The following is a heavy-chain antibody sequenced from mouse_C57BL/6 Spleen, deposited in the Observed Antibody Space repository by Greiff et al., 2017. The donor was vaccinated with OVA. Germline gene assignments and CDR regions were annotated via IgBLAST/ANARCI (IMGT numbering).Heavy chain of an antibody. Sequence: QVQLQQSGPELVKPGASVKISCKASGYSFTSYYIHWVKQRPGQGLEWIGWIYPGSGNTKYNAKFKGKATLTADTSSSPAYMQLSSLTSEDSAVYYCARYQLGLDYWGQGTTLTVSS. CDR3: ARYQLGLDY. J-gene: IGHJ2*01. D-gene: IGHD4-1*02. CDR1: GYSFTSYY. V-gene: IGHV1-66*01. CDR2: IYPGSGNT.